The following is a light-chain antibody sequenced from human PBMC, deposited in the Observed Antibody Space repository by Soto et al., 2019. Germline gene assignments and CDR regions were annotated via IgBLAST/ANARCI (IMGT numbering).Light chain of an antibody. CDR3: LQQNSYPWT. Sequence: DIQMTQSPSSLSASVADRVTITCRAMQGIRNGLCSYETKPGNCPKCLIYAAPRWQSGDPSRFRGSGSGTEFTLTISCLQPEDGATYYCLQQNSYPWTFDQGTKGDIK. J-gene: IGKJ1*01. V-gene: IGKV1-17*01. CDR1: QGIRNG. CDR2: AAP.